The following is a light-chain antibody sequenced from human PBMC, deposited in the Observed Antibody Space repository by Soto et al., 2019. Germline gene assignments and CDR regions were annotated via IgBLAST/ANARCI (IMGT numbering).Light chain of an antibody. CDR3: QQYNNWPPDT. V-gene: IGKV3D-15*01. J-gene: IGKJ3*01. CDR1: QSISSN. Sequence: EIVMTQSPATLSVSPGERATLSCRASQSISSNLAWYQQKPGQAPRLLIYGVSTRATGIPARFSGSGSGTDFTLTISSLQSEDFAVYYCQQYNNWPPDTFGPGTKVDIK. CDR2: GVS.